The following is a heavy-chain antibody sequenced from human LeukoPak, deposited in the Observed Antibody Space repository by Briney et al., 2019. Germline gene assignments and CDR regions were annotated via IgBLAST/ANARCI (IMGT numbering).Heavy chain of an antibody. D-gene: IGHD5-12*01. CDR1: GGSISSGGYY. CDR3: ARDQVGSGYDLGATGFDP. Sequence: SQTLSLTCTVSGGSISSGGYYWSWIRQHPGKGLEWIGYIYYSGSTYYNPSLKSRVTISVDTSKNQFSLKLSSVTAADTAVYYCARDQVGSGYDLGATGFDPWGQGTLVTVSS. J-gene: IGHJ5*02. V-gene: IGHV4-31*03. CDR2: IYYSGST.